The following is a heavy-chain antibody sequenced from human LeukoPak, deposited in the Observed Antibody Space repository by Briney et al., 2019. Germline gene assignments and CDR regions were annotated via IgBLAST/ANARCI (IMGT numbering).Heavy chain of an antibody. Sequence: GGSLRLPCAASGFTFSSYEMNWVRQAPGKGLEWVSYISTSGSTKYYADSVKGRFTISRDNAKNSLYLQMNSLRAEDTAVYYCARDRKAAVTYPDYWGQGTLVTVSS. CDR3: ARDRKAAVTYPDY. CDR2: ISTSGSTK. CDR1: GFTFSSYE. J-gene: IGHJ4*02. D-gene: IGHD4-17*01. V-gene: IGHV3-48*03.